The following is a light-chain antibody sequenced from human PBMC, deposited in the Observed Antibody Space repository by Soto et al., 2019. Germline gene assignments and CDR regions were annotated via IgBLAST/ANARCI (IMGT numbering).Light chain of an antibody. CDR3: QQYGSSPGT. J-gene: IGKJ1*01. CDR1: QSVSSSY. CDR2: GAS. Sequence: EIVLTQSPGTLSLSPGERATLSCRASQSVSSSYLAWYQQKTGQAPRLLIYGASSRATGIPDRFSGSGSGTDFTLTISRLEPEDVAVYYCQQYGSSPGTFGQGTKVEIK. V-gene: IGKV3-20*01.